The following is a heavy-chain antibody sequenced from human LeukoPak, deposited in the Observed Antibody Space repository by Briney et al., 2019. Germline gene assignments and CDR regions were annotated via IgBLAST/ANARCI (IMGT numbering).Heavy chain of an antibody. CDR2: VSSNGGST. V-gene: IGHV3-64*01. CDR3: ARGAQWELPSHFDY. J-gene: IGHJ4*02. D-gene: IGHD1-26*01. Sequence: GGSLRLSCAASGFTFSSYAMHWVRQAPGKGLEYVSAVSSNGGSTYYANSVEGRFTISRDNSKNTLYLQMGSLRAEDMAVYYCARGAQWELPSHFDYWGQGTLVTVSS. CDR1: GFTFSSYA.